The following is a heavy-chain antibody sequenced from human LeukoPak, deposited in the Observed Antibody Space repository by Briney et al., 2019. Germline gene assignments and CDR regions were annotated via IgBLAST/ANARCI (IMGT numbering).Heavy chain of an antibody. J-gene: IGHJ4*02. D-gene: IGHD5-12*01. CDR3: ARDGGGGYVRPDY. V-gene: IGHV3-66*01. Sequence: GGSLRLSCAASGFTVSSNYMSWVRQAPGKGLEWVSVIYSGGSTYYADSVKGRFTISRDNSKNTLYLQMNSLRAEDTAVYYCARDGGGGYVRPDYWGQGTLVTVSS. CDR1: GFTVSSNY. CDR2: IYSGGST.